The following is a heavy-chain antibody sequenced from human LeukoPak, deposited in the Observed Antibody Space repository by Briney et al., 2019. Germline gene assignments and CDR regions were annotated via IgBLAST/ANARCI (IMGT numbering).Heavy chain of an antibody. J-gene: IGHJ3*02. CDR2: IIPIFGTA. CDR1: GGTFSSYA. D-gene: IGHD3-22*01. Sequence: SVKVSRKASGGTFSSYAISWVRQAPGQGLEWMGRIIPIFGTANYAQKFQGRVTITTDESTSTAYMELSSLRSEDTAVYYCARDLGIVVVITKGHAFDIWGQGTMVTVSS. V-gene: IGHV1-69*05. CDR3: ARDLGIVVVITKGHAFDI.